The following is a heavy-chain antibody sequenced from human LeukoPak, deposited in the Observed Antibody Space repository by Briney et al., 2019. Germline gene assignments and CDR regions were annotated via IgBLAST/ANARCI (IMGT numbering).Heavy chain of an antibody. V-gene: IGHV3-21*01. CDR1: GFTFSSYS. CDR2: ISSSSSYI. CDR3: ARDPLSSTGAFDI. D-gene: IGHD2-2*01. Sequence: AGSLRLSCAASGFTFSSYSMNWVRQAPGKGLEWVSSISSSSSYIYYADSVKRPFTIFRANPNNSLYLQMNSMRAEDTAVYYCARDPLSSTGAFDIWGQGTMVTVSS. J-gene: IGHJ3*02.